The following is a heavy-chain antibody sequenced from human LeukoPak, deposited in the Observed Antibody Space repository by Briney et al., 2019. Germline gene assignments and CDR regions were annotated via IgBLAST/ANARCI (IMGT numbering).Heavy chain of an antibody. D-gene: IGHD3-10*01. J-gene: IGHJ5*02. V-gene: IGHV4-59*01. CDR1: GGSIGSYY. CDR2: IYYSGSA. CDR3: AIYAGSYPWFDP. Sequence: SGTLSLTCTVSGGSIGSYYWSWIRQPPGKGLEWIGYIYYSGSANYNPSLKSRVTISVDTSKNQFSLKLSSVTAADTALYYCAIYAGSYPWFDPWGQGTLVTVSS.